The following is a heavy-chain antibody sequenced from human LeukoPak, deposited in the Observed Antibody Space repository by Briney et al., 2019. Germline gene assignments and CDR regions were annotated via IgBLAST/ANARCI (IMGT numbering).Heavy chain of an antibody. D-gene: IGHD3-22*01. CDR2: ISSNGGST. CDR1: GFTFSSYA. Sequence: HPGGSLRLSCAASGFTFSSYAMHWVRQAPGKGLEYVSAISSNGGSTYYTDSVKGRFTISRDNSKNTLYLRMGSLRAEDMAVYYCARPYYDSSGYYYYYFDYWGQGTLVTVSS. V-gene: IGHV3-64*02. CDR3: ARPYYDSSGYYYYYFDY. J-gene: IGHJ4*02.